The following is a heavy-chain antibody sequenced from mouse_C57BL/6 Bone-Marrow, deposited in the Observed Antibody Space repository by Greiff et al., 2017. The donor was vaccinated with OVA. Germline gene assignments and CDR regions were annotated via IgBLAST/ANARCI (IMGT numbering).Heavy chain of an antibody. Sequence: EVKLMESGGDLVKPGGSLKLSCAASGFTFSSYGMSWVRQTPDKRLEWVATISSGGSYTYYPDSVKGRFTISRDNAKNTLYLQMSSLKSEDTAMYYCASQYYYAMDYWGQGTSVTVSS. CDR3: ASQYYYAMDY. CDR1: GFTFSSYG. J-gene: IGHJ4*01. V-gene: IGHV5-6*01. CDR2: ISSGGSYT.